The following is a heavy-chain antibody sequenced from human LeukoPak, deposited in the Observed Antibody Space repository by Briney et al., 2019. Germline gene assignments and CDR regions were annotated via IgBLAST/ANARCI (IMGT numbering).Heavy chain of an antibody. Sequence: GGSLRLSCAASGFTFSSYGMNWVRQAPGKGLEWVSSISSSSSYIYYADSVKGRFTISRDNAKNSLYLQMNSLRAEDTAVYYCATPLDYYDRSDSHQGGDWGQGTLVTVSS. J-gene: IGHJ4*02. D-gene: IGHD3-22*01. CDR2: ISSSSSYI. CDR3: ATPLDYYDRSDSHQGGD. V-gene: IGHV3-21*04. CDR1: GFTFSSYG.